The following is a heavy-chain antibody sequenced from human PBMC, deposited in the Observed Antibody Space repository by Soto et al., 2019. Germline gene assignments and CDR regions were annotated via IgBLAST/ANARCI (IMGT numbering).Heavy chain of an antibody. CDR2: ISDSGST. CDR3: ARAPDYYDSSGFVVNY. Sequence: PGGSLRLSCAASGFTFNNYALSWVRQPPGKGLEWISTISDSGSTYYAESVKGRFTISRDNIKNTVYLQMNSLRAEDTAVYYCARAPDYYDSSGFVVNYWGQGTLVTVSS. CDR1: GFTFNNYA. J-gene: IGHJ4*02. V-gene: IGHV3-23*01. D-gene: IGHD3-22*01.